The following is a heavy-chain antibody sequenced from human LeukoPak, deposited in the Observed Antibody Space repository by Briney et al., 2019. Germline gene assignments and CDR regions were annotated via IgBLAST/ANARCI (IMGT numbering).Heavy chain of an antibody. CDR1: GFTFSSYA. J-gene: IGHJ4*02. D-gene: IGHD4-17*01. CDR3: AKDAYDYGDYGYFDY. V-gene: IGHV3-23*01. CDR2: ISGSGGST. Sequence: GGSLRLSCAASGFTFSSYAMSWVRQAPGKGLEWVSAISGSGGSTYYADSVKGRFTISGDNSKNTLYLQMNSLRAEDTAVYYCAKDAYDYGDYGYFDYWGQGTLVTVSS.